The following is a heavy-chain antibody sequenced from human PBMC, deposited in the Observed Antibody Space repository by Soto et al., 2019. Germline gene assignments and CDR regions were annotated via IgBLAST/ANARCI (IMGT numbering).Heavy chain of an antibody. J-gene: IGHJ6*02. D-gene: IGHD5-12*01. CDR2: INHSGST. CDR1: GGTCVGYY. Sequence: WLPLAVRWAVEGGTCVGYYWSRIRQPPGKGLEGIGEINHSGSTNYNPSLRSRVTISVDTSKNQFSLKLSSVTAADTAVYYCARGRGGYSGYLTSYYYYGMDVWGQGTTVTVSS. V-gene: IGHV4-34*01. CDR3: ARGRGGYSGYLTSYYYYGMDV.